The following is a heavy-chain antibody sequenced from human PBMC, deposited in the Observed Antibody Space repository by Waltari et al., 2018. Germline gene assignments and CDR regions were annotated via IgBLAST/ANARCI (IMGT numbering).Heavy chain of an antibody. D-gene: IGHD1-26*01. CDR1: GGSISSHY. V-gene: IGHV4-59*11. Sequence: QVQLQESGPGLVKPSETLSLTCTVSGGSISSHYWSWIRQPPGKGLEWIGYIYYSGSTNYTPSLQSRVTISVDTSKNQFSLKLSSVTAADTAVYYCAGIVGATAGKEDYWGQGTLVTVSS. J-gene: IGHJ4*02. CDR3: AGIVGATAGKEDY. CDR2: IYYSGST.